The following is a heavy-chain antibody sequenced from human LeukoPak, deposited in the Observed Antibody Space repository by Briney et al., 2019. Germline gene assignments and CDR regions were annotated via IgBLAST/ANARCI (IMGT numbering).Heavy chain of an antibody. V-gene: IGHV1-18*01. D-gene: IGHD4-17*01. CDR2: ISTYNGHT. CDR1: GYTFTSYD. Sequence: ASVKVSCKASGYTFTSYDINWVRQATGQGLEWMGWISTYNGHTNYAQKLQGRVTMTTDTSTSTAYMELRSLRSDDTAVYYCARDPKTDYGDNRIDYWGQGTLVTVSS. CDR3: ARDPKTDYGDNRIDY. J-gene: IGHJ4*02.